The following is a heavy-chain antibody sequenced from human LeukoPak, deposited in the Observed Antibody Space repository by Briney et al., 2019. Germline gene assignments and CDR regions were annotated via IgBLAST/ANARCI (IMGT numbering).Heavy chain of an antibody. CDR2: ISGSGVTT. V-gene: IGHV3-23*01. J-gene: IGHJ4*02. CDR3: AKDRVGATLYFDY. D-gene: IGHD1-26*01. CDR1: GFTFSNAW. Sequence: GGSLRLSCAASGFTFSNAWMSWVRQAPGKGLEWVSAISGSGVTTYYAGSVKGRFTISRDNSKNTLYLQMSSLRAEDTAVYYCAKDRVGATLYFDYWGPGTLVTVSS.